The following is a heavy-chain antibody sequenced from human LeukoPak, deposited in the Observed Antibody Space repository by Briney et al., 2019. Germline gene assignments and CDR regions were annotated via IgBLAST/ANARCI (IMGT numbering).Heavy chain of an antibody. CDR3: ARQYSSSWYCWFDP. CDR1: GDSVSSNSAA. J-gene: IGHJ5*02. V-gene: IGHV6-1*01. D-gene: IGHD6-13*01. CDR2: TYYRSKWYN. Sequence: SQTLSLTCAISGDSVSSNSAAWDWIRQSPSRGLEWLGRTYYRSKWYNDYAVSVKSRITINPDTSKNQFSLQLTSVNPEDTAVYYCARQYSSSWYCWFDPWGQGTLVTVSS.